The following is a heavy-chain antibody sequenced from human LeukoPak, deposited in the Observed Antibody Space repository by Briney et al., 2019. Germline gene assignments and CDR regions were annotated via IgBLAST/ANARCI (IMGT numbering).Heavy chain of an antibody. D-gene: IGHD3-22*01. Sequence: ASVKVSCKASGYTFTSYGISWVRQAPGQGLEWMGWISAYNGNTNYAQKLQGRVTMTTDTPTSTAYMELRSLRSDDTAVYYCARAGYYDSSGYTNFDYWGRGTLVTVSS. V-gene: IGHV1-18*01. CDR3: ARAGYYDSSGYTNFDY. CDR2: ISAYNGNT. J-gene: IGHJ4*02. CDR1: GYTFTSYG.